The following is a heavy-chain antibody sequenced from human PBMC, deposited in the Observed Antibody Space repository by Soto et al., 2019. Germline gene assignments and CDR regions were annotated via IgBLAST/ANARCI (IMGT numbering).Heavy chain of an antibody. J-gene: IGHJ4*02. D-gene: IGHD4-17*01. V-gene: IGHV6-1*01. CDR3: ARDVADYGDYERFFDY. Sequence: SQTLSLTCAISGDSVSSNSAAWNWIRQSPSRGLEWLGRTYYRSKWYNDYAVSVKSRITINPDTSKNQFSLQLNSVTPEDTAVYYCARDVADYGDYERFFDYWGQGTLVTVSS. CDR1: GDSVSSNSAA. CDR2: TYYRSKWYN.